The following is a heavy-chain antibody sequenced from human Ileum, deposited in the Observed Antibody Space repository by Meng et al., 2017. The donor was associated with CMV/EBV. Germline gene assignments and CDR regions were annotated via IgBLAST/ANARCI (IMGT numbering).Heavy chain of an antibody. Sequence: QVQLQQWGAGLLKPSETLSLMCAVYGGSFSEYHWSWIRQPPGKGLEWIGEINHGGSSSYNPSLKSRVTISVDRSRNQVSLKLTSVTAADMAVYYCARASPQRRFLSYWGQGTLVTVSS. CDR2: INHGGSS. CDR3: ARASPQRRFLSY. D-gene: IGHD3-3*01. CDR1: GGSFSEYH. J-gene: IGHJ4*02. V-gene: IGHV4-34*01.